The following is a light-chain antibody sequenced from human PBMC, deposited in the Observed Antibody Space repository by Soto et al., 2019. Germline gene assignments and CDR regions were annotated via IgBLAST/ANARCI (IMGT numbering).Light chain of an antibody. J-gene: IGKJ1*01. Sequence: DIQMTQSPSTLSASVGDRVTITCRASQRVGRSLAWYQQQPGKAPKLLIYGVSILESGVPSRVSGFGSGTEFTLTIRSLQPGDFGTYYCQQFYKGWTFGQGT. CDR1: QRVGRS. CDR3: QQFYKGWT. V-gene: IGKV1-5*01. CDR2: GVS.